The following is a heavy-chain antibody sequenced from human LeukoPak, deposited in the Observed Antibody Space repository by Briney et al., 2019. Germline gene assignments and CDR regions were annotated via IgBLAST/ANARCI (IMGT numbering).Heavy chain of an antibody. Sequence: GGSLRLSCAASGFTFSNYVMTWVRQAPGKGLEWVSVISSSGGSTYYADPVKGRFTISPDNYQHTLYLQVNGLRAEDTALDYGAKATGAPVGGQGTLVTVSS. CDR1: GFTFSNYV. CDR2: ISSSGGST. J-gene: IGHJ4*02. V-gene: IGHV3-23*01. D-gene: IGHD6-19*01. CDR3: AKATGAPV.